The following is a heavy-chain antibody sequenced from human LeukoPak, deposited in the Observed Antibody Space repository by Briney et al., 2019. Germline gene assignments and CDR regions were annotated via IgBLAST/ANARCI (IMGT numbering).Heavy chain of an antibody. D-gene: IGHD3-22*01. Sequence: ASVKVSCNASGYTFTDSGISWVRQAPGQGLEWMGWIRANNGHTNYAQKLQGRVTMTTDTSTNTAYMELRSLRSDDTAVYYCARRPNHYDTSGYDYWGQGTLVTVSS. CDR3: ARRPNHYDTSGYDY. CDR2: IRANNGHT. J-gene: IGHJ4*02. V-gene: IGHV1-18*01. CDR1: GYTFTDSG.